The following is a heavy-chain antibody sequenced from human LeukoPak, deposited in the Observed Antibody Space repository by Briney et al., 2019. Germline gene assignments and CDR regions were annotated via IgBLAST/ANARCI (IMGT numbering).Heavy chain of an antibody. V-gene: IGHV4-34*01. Sequence: PSETLSLTCAVYGGSLSGYYWSWIRQPPGKGLEWIGEINHSGSTNYNPSHKSRVTISVDTSKNQFSLKLSSVTAADTAVYYCARGRPVLLWFGELSHGLDPWGQGTLVTVSS. CDR1: GGSLSGYY. CDR2: INHSGST. D-gene: IGHD3-10*01. J-gene: IGHJ5*02. CDR3: ARGRPVLLWFGELSHGLDP.